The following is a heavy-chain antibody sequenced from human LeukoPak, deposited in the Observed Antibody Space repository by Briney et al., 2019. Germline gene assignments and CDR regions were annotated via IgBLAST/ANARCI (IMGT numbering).Heavy chain of an antibody. CDR1: GFTFSSYA. CDR2: ISYDRSNK. V-gene: IGHV3-30*04. CDR3: ARDPAEDGMDV. J-gene: IGHJ6*02. Sequence: PGGSLRLSCAASGFTFSSYAMHWDRQAPGKGLEWVAVISYDRSNKYYADSVKGRFTISRDNSKNTLYLQMNSLRAEDTAVYYCARDPAEDGMDVWGQGTTVTVSS.